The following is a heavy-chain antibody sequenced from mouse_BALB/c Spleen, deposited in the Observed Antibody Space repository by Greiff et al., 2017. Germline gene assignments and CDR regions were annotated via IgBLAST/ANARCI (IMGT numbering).Heavy chain of an antibody. V-gene: IGHV1-62-3*01. CDR2: IDPNSGGT. D-gene: IGHD1-1*01. CDR3: TKGTITTVVADWYFDV. CDR1: GYTFTSYW. J-gene: IGHJ1*01. Sequence: QVQLQQPGAELVKPGASVKLSCKASGYTFTSYWMHWVKQRPGRGLEWIGRIDPNSGGTKYNEKFKSKATLTVDKPSSTAYIQLSSLTSEDSAVYYCTKGTITTVVADWYFDVWGAGTTVTVSS.